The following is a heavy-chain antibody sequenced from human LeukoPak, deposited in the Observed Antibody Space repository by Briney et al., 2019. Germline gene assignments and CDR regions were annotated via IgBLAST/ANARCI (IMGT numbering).Heavy chain of an antibody. CDR3: ARGRAYSSSWYYWFDP. V-gene: IGHV1-69*13. J-gene: IGHJ5*02. D-gene: IGHD6-13*01. Sequence: SVKVSCKASGGTFSSYAISWVRQAPGQGLEWMGGIIPIFGTANYAQKFQGRVTITADESTSTAYMELSSLRSEDTAVYYCARGRAYSSSWYYWFDPWGQGTLVTVSS. CDR2: IIPIFGTA. CDR1: GGTFSSYA.